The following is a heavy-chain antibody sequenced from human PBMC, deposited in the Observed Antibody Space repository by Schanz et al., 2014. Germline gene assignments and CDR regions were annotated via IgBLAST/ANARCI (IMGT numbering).Heavy chain of an antibody. CDR2: IDPNGGAT. CDR3: AKDRMGASYYFDY. CDR1: GYTFPSYV. J-gene: IGHJ4*02. D-gene: IGHD3-16*01. V-gene: IGHV1-2*02. Sequence: QVQLVQSGSEVKKPGASVKVSCKASGYTFPSYVISWVRQAPGQGLEWVGWIDPNGGATNHAQMLQGRVSMTRDTSLSTAYMELSSLRSDDTAVYYCAKDRMGASYYFDYWGQGTLVAVST.